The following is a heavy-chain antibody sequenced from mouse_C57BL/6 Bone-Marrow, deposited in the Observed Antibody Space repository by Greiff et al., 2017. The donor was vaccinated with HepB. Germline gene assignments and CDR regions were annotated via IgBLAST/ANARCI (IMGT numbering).Heavy chain of an antibody. J-gene: IGHJ2*01. CDR2: IDPENGDT. Sequence: EVKLMESGAELVRPGASVKLSCTASGFNIKDDYMHWVKQRPEQGLEWIGWIDPENGDTEYASKFQGKATITADTSSNTAYLQLCSLTSEDTAVYYCTTDGSSYDYWGQGTTLTVSS. V-gene: IGHV14-4*01. CDR3: TTDGSSYDY. CDR1: GFNIKDDY. D-gene: IGHD1-1*01.